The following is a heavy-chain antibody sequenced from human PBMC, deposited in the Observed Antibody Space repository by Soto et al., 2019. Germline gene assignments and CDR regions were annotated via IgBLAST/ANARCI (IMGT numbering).Heavy chain of an antibody. Sequence: QIQLVQSGAEVKKPGASVKVSCKASGYTFTSYGISWVRQAPGQGLEWMGWISAYNGNTNYAQKLQGRVTMTTDTSTSTAYIELMSLRSDDTAVYYCAIYSGYSSSWYHSGTLQVDAFDIWGQGTMVTVSS. CDR2: ISAYNGNT. D-gene: IGHD6-13*01. CDR1: GYTFTSYG. V-gene: IGHV1-18*01. J-gene: IGHJ3*02. CDR3: AIYSGYSSSWYHSGTLQVDAFDI.